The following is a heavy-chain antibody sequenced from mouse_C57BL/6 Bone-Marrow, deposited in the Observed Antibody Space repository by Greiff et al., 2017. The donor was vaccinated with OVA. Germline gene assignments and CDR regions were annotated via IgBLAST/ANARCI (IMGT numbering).Heavy chain of an antibody. J-gene: IGHJ4*01. CDR2: IDPSDSYT. V-gene: IGHV1-50*01. CDR1: GYTFTSYW. CDR3: ASSYSNDGDYYAMDY. D-gene: IGHD2-12*01. Sequence: QVQLQQPGAELVKPGASVKLSCKASGYTFTSYWMQWVKQRPGQGLEWIGEIDPSDSYTNYNQKFKGKATVTVDTSSSTAYMQLSSLTSEDSAVYDCASSYSNDGDYYAMDYWGQGTSVTVSA.